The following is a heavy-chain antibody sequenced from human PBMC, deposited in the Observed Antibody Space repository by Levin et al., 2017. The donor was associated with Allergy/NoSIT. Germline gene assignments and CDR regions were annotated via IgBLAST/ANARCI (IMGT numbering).Heavy chain of an antibody. D-gene: IGHD2-2*01. CDR2: IRSKAYGGTT. CDR1: GFTFGDYA. V-gene: IGHV3-49*03. CDR3: TRYCSSTTNAFDI. Sequence: GGSLRLSCTASGFTFGDYAMSWFRQAPGKGLEWVGFIRSKAYGGTTEYAASVKGRFTISRDDSKSIAYLQMNSLKTEDTAVYYCTRYCSSTTNAFDIWGQGTMVTVSS. J-gene: IGHJ3*02.